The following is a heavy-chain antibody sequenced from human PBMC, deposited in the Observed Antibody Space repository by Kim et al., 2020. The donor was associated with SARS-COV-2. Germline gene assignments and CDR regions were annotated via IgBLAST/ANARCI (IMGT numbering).Heavy chain of an antibody. V-gene: IGHV4-34*01. CDR1: GGSFSGYY. CDR2: INHSGST. CDR3: ARGGVVVVAATLPTPFDY. Sequence: SETLSLTCAVYGGSFSGYYWSWIRQPPGKGLEWIGEINHSGSTNYNPSLKSRVTISVDTSKNQFSLKLSSVTAADTAVYYCARGGVVVVAATLPTPFDYWGQGTLVTVSS. D-gene: IGHD2-15*01. J-gene: IGHJ4*02.